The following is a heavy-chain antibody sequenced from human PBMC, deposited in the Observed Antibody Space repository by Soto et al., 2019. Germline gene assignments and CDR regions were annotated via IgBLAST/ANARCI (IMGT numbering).Heavy chain of an antibody. CDR1: GFTFSSYW. Sequence: GGSLRLSCAASGFTFSSYWMSWVRQAPGKGLEWVANIKQDGSEKYYVDSVKGRFTISRDNAKNSLYLQMNSLRAEDTAVYYCARDRKMATKRFDYWGQGTLVTVSS. J-gene: IGHJ4*02. CDR3: ARDRKMATKRFDY. CDR2: IKQDGSEK. D-gene: IGHD5-12*01. V-gene: IGHV3-7*05.